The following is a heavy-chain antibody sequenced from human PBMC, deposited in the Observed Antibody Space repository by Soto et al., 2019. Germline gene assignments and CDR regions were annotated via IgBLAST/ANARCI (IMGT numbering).Heavy chain of an antibody. Sequence: GESLKISCAASGGTFSSYGMRWVRQAXGKRLEWLAVISYDGSNKYYADSVKGRFTMSRVNSKNTLYLKMNSLRAEDTAVYYCARDRVEGYSGYDQNYDYYYGIDVWGQGTTVTVS. CDR2: ISYDGSNK. CDR1: GGTFSSYG. CDR3: ARDRVEGYSGYDQNYDYYYGIDV. V-gene: IGHV3-30*03. J-gene: IGHJ6*02. D-gene: IGHD5-12*01.